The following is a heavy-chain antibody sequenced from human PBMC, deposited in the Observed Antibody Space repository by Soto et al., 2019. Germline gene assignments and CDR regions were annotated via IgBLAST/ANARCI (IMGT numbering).Heavy chain of an antibody. Sequence: GGSLRLSCAASGFTFSSYAMTWIRHAPGKGLEWLSAISGGGDSPYYADSVRGRFTISRDNSKNTVYLQMNSLRAEDTAIYYCAKPRWLRQYYFDSWGQGTPVTVSS. CDR3: AKPRWLRQYYFDS. D-gene: IGHD5-12*01. CDR1: GFTFSSYA. V-gene: IGHV3-23*01. J-gene: IGHJ4*02. CDR2: ISGGGDSP.